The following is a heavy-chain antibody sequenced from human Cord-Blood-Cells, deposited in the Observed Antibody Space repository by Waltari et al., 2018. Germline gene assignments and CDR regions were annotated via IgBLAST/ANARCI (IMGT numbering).Heavy chain of an antibody. CDR3: AKDFGSGDY. J-gene: IGHJ4*02. CDR1: GFTFDDYA. D-gene: IGHD1-26*01. Sequence: EVQLVESGGGLVQPGRSLRLSCAASGFTFDDYAMHWVRQAPGKGLEWVSSISWNSGSIGYADSVKGRFTISRDNAKNSLYLQMNSLRAEDTALYYCAKDFGSGDYWGQGTLVTVSS. CDR2: ISWNSGSI. V-gene: IGHV3-9*01.